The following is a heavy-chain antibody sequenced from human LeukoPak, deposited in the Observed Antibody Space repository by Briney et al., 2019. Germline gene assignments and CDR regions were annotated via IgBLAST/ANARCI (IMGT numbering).Heavy chain of an antibody. D-gene: IGHD6-13*01. CDR2: IYYSGST. J-gene: IGHJ5*02. Sequence: SETLSLTCTVSGGSISSSSYYWGWIRQPPGKGLEWIGYIYYSGSTNYNPSLKSRVTISVDTSKNQFSLKLSSVTAADTAVYYCAREDIAAAATGWFDPWGQGTLVTVSS. CDR3: AREDIAAAATGWFDP. V-gene: IGHV4-61*01. CDR1: GGSISSSSYY.